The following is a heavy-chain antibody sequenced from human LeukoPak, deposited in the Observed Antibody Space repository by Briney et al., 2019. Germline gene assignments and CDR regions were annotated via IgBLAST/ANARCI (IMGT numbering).Heavy chain of an antibody. V-gene: IGHV4-34*01. J-gene: IGHJ5*02. CDR2: SKHSRST. CDR3: AEDGIRDSDWLLYRTWFDP. CDR1: GGSFSGYY. D-gene: IGHD3-9*01. Sequence: PSDNLSISCAVHGGSFSGYYWSWILHSPGKGLESIWESKHSRSTNYHPSLKSRVTISVDTSKNQFSLKLSSVTAADTAFFFQAEDGIRDSDWLLYRTWFDPWGQGTLVTVSS.